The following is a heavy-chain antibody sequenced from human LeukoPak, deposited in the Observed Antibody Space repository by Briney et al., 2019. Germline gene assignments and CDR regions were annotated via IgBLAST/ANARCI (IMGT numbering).Heavy chain of an antibody. J-gene: IGHJ4*02. CDR2: ISGSGSNT. V-gene: IGHV3-23*01. CDR3: AKKWGVGTTTLDYFDY. Sequence: GGSLRLSCAASGFTFANYAMTWVRQAPGKGLDWVSLISGSGSNTYYTDSVQGRFTISRDNSKNTLYLQMNSLTDEDTAVYYCAKKWGVGTTTLDYFDYWGQGTLVTVSS. D-gene: IGHD1-26*01. CDR1: GFTFANYA.